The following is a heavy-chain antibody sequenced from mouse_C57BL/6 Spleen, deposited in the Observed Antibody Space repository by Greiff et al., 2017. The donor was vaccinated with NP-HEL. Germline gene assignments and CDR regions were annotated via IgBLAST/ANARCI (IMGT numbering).Heavy chain of an antibody. CDR2: IDPSDSYT. Sequence: VQLQQPGAELVMPGASVKLSCKASGYTFTSYWMHWVKQRPGQGLEWIGEIDPSDSYTNYNQKFKGKSTLTVDKSSSTAYMQLSSLTSEDSAVYYCARRDSNYNYFDYWGQGTTLTVSS. CDR1: GYTFTSYW. D-gene: IGHD2-5*01. J-gene: IGHJ2*01. CDR3: ARRDSNYNYFDY. V-gene: IGHV1-69*01.